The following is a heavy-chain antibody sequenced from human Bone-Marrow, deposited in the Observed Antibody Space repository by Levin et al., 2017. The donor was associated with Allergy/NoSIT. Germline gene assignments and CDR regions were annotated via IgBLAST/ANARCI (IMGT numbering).Heavy chain of an antibody. J-gene: IGHJ4*02. CDR3: ARSQTPYYDFWSGYDY. CDR2: IDWDDDK. Sequence: SGPTLVKPTQTLTLTCTFSGFSLSTSGMCVSWIRQPPGKALEWLARIDWDDDKYYSTSLKTRLTISKDTSKNQVVLTMTNMDPVDTATYYCARSQTPYYDFWSGYDYWGQGTLVTVSS. V-gene: IGHV2-70*11. D-gene: IGHD3-3*01. CDR1: GFSLSTSGMC.